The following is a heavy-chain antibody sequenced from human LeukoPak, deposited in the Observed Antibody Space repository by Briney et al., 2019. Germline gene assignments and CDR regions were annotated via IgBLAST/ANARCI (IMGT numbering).Heavy chain of an antibody. J-gene: IGHJ3*02. CDR3: ARAPYYYDSSGHLGYAFDI. CDR2: IYTSGST. Sequence: SETLSLTCTVSGGSISSYYWSWIRQPAGKGLEWIGRIYTSGSTNYNPSLKSRVTMSVDTSKNQFSLKLSSVTAADTAVYYCARAPYYYDSSGHLGYAFDIWGQGTMVTVSS. CDR1: GGSISSYY. D-gene: IGHD3-22*01. V-gene: IGHV4-4*07.